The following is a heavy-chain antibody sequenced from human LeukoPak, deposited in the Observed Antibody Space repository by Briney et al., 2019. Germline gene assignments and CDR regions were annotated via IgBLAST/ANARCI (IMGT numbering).Heavy chain of an antibody. CDR1: GGTFISYA. D-gene: IGHD2-2*01. V-gene: IGHV1-69*01. Sequence: ASVKVSCKASGGTFISYAISWVRQAPGQGLEWMGGIIPIFGTANYAQKFQGRVTITADESTSTAYMELSSLRSEDTAVYYCARAVTGVVVPAAFDYYYYYMDVWGKGTAVTVSS. J-gene: IGHJ6*03. CDR3: ARAVTGVVVPAAFDYYYYYMDV. CDR2: IIPIFGTA.